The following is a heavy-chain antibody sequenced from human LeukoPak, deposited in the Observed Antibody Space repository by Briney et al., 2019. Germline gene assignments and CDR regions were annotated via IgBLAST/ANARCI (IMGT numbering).Heavy chain of an antibody. Sequence: PSETLSLTCAVYGGSFSDYNWTWIRQAPGKGLEWIGEIGHNGTTNYNPSLKGRVTISLDTSKNQFSLKLTSVTAADTAVYYCARPSGGTPFKRFDYWGEGTLVTVSS. D-gene: IGHD1-14*01. V-gene: IGHV4-34*01. CDR3: ARPSGGTPFKRFDY. CDR2: IGHNGTT. CDR1: GGSFSDYN. J-gene: IGHJ4*02.